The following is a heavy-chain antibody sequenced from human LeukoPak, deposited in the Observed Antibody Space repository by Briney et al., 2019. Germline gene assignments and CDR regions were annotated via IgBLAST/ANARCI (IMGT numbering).Heavy chain of an antibody. J-gene: IGHJ4*02. CDR1: GGSISSYY. CDR3: ARRSSSGYFDY. CDR2: NYYSGST. Sequence: SETLSLTYTVSGGSISSYYWSWIRQPPGKGLEWIGYNYYSGSTNYNPSLKSRVTISVDTSKNQFSLKLSSVTAADTAVYYCARRSSSGYFDYWGQGTLVTVSS. V-gene: IGHV4-59*01.